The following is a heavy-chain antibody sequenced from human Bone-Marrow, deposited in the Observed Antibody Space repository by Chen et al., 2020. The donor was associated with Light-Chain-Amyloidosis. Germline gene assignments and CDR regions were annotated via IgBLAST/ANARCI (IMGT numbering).Heavy chain of an antibody. Sequence: EVQLLESGGGLVQPGGSLRLSCAASGFTFSSQPMSWVRQAPGKGLEWVSGIRDRGSNTYYADSMEGRFTVSRDNSKNTLHLQMNSLGAEDTAVYYCAKWDWNTNYFDDWGQGTLVTVSS. CDR3: AKWDWNTNYFDD. CDR2: IRDRGSNT. J-gene: IGHJ4*02. V-gene: IGHV3-23*01. CDR1: GFTFSSQP. D-gene: IGHD1-1*01.